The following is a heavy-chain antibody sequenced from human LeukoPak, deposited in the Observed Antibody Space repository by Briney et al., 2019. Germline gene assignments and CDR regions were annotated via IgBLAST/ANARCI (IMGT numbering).Heavy chain of an antibody. CDR1: GLTFKNFA. J-gene: IGHJ4*02. CDR2: INTDTRGT. D-gene: IGHD3-16*01. CDR3: ARAGAYHFDN. Sequence: GGSLRLSCAASGLTFKNFAMSWVRQAPGKGLVWVSIINTDTRGTYYADSVKGRFTISRDNAKNTLYLQMNSLRAEDTAVYYCARAGAYHFDNWGQGTLVTVSS. V-gene: IGHV3-74*01.